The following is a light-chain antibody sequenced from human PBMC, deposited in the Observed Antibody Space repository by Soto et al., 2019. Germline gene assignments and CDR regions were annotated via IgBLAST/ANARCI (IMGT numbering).Light chain of an antibody. CDR3: QQYSDSPFA. V-gene: IGKV3-20*01. Sequence: EIVLTQSPGTLSLSPGERATLSCRASQSIYINSLAWYQHKRGQAPRLLIYAATVRATAVPDRFNGSGSGTEFALTISRLEPEDSAMYYCQQYSDSPFAISPGTKLDVK. CDR2: AAT. CDR1: QSIYINS. J-gene: IGKJ3*01.